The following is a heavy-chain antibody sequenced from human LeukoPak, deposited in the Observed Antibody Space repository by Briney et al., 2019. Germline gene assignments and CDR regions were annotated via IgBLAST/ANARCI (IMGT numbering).Heavy chain of an antibody. D-gene: IGHD3-22*01. J-gene: IGHJ4*02. CDR1: GVSISSYY. CDR2: IYYSGST. V-gene: IGHV4-59*08. CDR3: ARHWSSYDISGSYSFDY. Sequence: SETLSLTCTVSGVSISSYYWSWIRQPPGKGLEWIGYIYYSGSTNYNPSLKSRVTISVDTSKNQFSLKLSSVTAADTAVYYCARHWSSYDISGSYSFDYWGQGTLVTVSS.